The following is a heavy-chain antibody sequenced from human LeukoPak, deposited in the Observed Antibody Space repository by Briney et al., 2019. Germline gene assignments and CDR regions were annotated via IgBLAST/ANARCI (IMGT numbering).Heavy chain of an antibody. J-gene: IGHJ4*02. Sequence: PGRSLRLSWAGSGFTFGGYGMHWFRQTPGKGLEWVAVIAYDGSRAFYADSVKGRFTISRDNSKNTMSVQMDDLRAEDTAVYYCTRYNNDHFDYWGRGTLVTVSS. CDR2: IAYDGSRA. CDR1: GFTFGGYG. V-gene: IGHV3-33*01. D-gene: IGHD1-14*01. CDR3: TRYNNDHFDY.